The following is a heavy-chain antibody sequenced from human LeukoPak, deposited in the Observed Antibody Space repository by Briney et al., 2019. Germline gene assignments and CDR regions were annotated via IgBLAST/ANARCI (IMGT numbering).Heavy chain of an antibody. Sequence: PGGSLRLSCTASGFIFSDYYMGWIRQAPGRGLEWISYISNSGTWIRYADSVKGRFIVSRDDSKNTLYPQMNSLRAEDTAVYYCAKESESYDSSGSTFDYWGQGTLVTVSS. V-gene: IGHV3-11*04. CDR3: AKESESYDSSGSTFDY. J-gene: IGHJ4*02. CDR1: GFIFSDYY. D-gene: IGHD3-22*01. CDR2: ISNSGTWI.